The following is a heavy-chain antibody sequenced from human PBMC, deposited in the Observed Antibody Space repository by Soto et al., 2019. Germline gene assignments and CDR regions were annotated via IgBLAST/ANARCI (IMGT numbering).Heavy chain of an antibody. CDR1: GFGFSSYW. J-gene: IGHJ3*02. CDR3: AREMATISLGAFDI. CDR2: TNNDGSAT. V-gene: IGHV3-74*01. D-gene: IGHD5-12*01. Sequence: GGSLRLSCAASGFGFSSYWMHWVRQAPGKGLVWVSRTNNDGSATTYADSVRSRFTSFRDNAKNTLFLQMTSLGVEDTAVYYCAREMATISLGAFDIWGEGTMVTV.